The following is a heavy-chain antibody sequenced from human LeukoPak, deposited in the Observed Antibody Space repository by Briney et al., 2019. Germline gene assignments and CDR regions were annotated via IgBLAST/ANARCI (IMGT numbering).Heavy chain of an antibody. V-gene: IGHV4-59*08. CDR1: GGSISSYY. D-gene: IGHD3-22*01. Sequence: SETLSLTCTVSGGSISSYYWSWIRQPPGKGLEWIGYISHSGTASYSPSVKSRVAISVHKSENQFSLTLSSVTAADTAVYYCARRFVDTSGYSYDDYWGQGILVTVSS. J-gene: IGHJ4*02. CDR3: ARRFVDTSGYSYDDY. CDR2: ISHSGTA.